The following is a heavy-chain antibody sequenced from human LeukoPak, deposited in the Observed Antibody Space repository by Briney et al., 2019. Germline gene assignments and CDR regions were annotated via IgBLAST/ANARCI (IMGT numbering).Heavy chain of an antibody. CDR1: GFNFNSNY. D-gene: IGHD6-19*01. V-gene: IGHV3-53*01. CDR3: ARDRADSSGWFNYWYFAL. J-gene: IGHJ2*01. Sequence: GGSLRLSCAASGFNFNSNYMNGVRQAPGKGLEWVSPIISGGSTYYADSAKGRFTISRDNSKNTLYLQMNSLRTEDTAVYYCARDRADSSGWFNYWYFALWGRGTLVTVSS. CDR2: IISGGST.